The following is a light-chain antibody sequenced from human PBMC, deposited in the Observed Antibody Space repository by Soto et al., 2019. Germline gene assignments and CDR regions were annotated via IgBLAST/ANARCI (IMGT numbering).Light chain of an antibody. Sequence: QSALTQPASVSGSPGQSITISCTGTSSDVGSYDFVSWYQQYPGKVPNVIIYEVSKRPSGVFDRFSGSKSGNTASLTISGLQAEDEADYYCCSYAGSRTVVFGGGTKVTVL. CDR2: EVS. CDR3: CSYAGSRTVV. J-gene: IGLJ2*01. CDR1: SSDVGSYDF. V-gene: IGLV2-23*02.